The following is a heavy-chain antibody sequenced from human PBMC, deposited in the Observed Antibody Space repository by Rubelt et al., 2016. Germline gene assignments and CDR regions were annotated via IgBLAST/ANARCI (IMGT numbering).Heavy chain of an antibody. CDR2: ISYDGSNK. V-gene: IGHV3-30*04. Sequence: QVQLVESGGGVVQPGRSLRLSCAASGFTFSSYAMHWVRQAPGKGLEWVAVISYDGSNKYYADSVKGRFTISRDNAKNSLYLQMNSLRAEDTAVYYCAREPLTGYSSSWYRIGGAFDIWGQGTMVTVSS. CDR3: AREPLTGYSSSWYRIGGAFDI. J-gene: IGHJ3*02. D-gene: IGHD6-13*01. CDR1: GFTFSSYA.